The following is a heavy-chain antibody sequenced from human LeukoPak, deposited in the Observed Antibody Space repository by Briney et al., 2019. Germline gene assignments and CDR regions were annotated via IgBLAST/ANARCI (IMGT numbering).Heavy chain of an antibody. Sequence: PSETLSLTCTVSGGSISSSSYYWGWIRQPPGKGLEWIRSIYYSGSTYYNPSLKSRVTISVDTSKNQFSLKLSSVTAADTAVYYCARDPTALATVDYWGQGTLVTVSS. J-gene: IGHJ4*02. CDR2: IYYSGST. V-gene: IGHV4-39*07. CDR1: GGSISSSSYY. D-gene: IGHD5-18*01. CDR3: ARDPTALATVDY.